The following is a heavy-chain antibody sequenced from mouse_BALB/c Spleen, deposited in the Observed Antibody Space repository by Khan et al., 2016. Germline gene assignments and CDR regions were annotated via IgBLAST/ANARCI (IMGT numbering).Heavy chain of an antibody. CDR3: ASSPYDVDGGFAY. Sequence: VQLKESGAELVKPGASVKLSCTASGFNIKDTYMHWVKQRPEQGLEWIGRIDPANGNTKYDPTFPGKATITADTSSNTAYLQIRSLTSEDTAVNACASSPYDVDGGFAYWGQGTLVTVSA. CDR2: IDPANGNT. V-gene: IGHV14-3*02. J-gene: IGHJ3*01. D-gene: IGHD2-3*01. CDR1: GFNIKDTY.